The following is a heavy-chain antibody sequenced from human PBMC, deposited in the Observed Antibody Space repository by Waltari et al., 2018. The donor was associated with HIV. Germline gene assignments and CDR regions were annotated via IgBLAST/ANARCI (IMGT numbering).Heavy chain of an antibody. J-gene: IGHJ6*02. CDR1: GFTVSRNY. CDR2: IYSGGST. D-gene: IGHD2-21*02. V-gene: IGHV3-66*01. Sequence: EVPLVASGGGLVQPGGSLRLSCAASGFTVSRNYMSLVRQAPGKGLEWVSVIYSGGSTYYADSVKGRFTISRDNSKNTLYLQMNSLRAEDTAVYYCASIAYCGGDCYPRGMDVWGQGTTVTVSS. CDR3: ASIAYCGGDCYPRGMDV.